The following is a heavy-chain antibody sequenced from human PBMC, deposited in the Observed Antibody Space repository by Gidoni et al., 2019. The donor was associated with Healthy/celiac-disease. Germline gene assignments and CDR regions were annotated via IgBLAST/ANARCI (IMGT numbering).Heavy chain of an antibody. CDR2: T. D-gene: IGHD6-19*01. V-gene: IGHV4-34*01. CDR3: ARGIAVASD. J-gene: IGHJ4*02. Sequence: TNFNPSLKSRVTISVDTSKNQFSLKLSSVTAADTAVYYCARGIAVASDWGQGTLVTVSS.